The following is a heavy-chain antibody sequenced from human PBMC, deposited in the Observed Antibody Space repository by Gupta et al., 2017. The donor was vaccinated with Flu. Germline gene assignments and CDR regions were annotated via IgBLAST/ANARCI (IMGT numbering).Heavy chain of an antibody. CDR1: GGSLSSDYFY. D-gene: IGHD5-18*01. CDR3: ARLRGYSYGYADY. J-gene: IGHJ4*02. Sequence: QLQLQESGPGLVKPSETLSLLCNVSGGSLSSDYFYWAWIRQPPGQGLEGIGSIYHNGATHYSPSLKSRVTISVDTSRNQFSLKLTSVTAADTAVYYCARLRGYSYGYADYWGQGTLVTVSS. CDR2: IYHNGAT. V-gene: IGHV4-39*01.